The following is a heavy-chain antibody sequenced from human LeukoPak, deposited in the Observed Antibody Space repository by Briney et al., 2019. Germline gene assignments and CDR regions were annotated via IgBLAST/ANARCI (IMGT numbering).Heavy chain of an antibody. Sequence: GGSLRLSCAASGFNIASQAMSWVRQAPGQGLEWVSGFGGSEDTAHYADSVRGRFTISRDTSKNILYLQMNGLRVDDTAVYYCAKVRSGSANWALRIFDNWGQGTLVTVSS. CDR1: GFNIASQA. J-gene: IGHJ4*02. V-gene: IGHV3-23*01. D-gene: IGHD1-1*01. CDR2: FGGSEDTA. CDR3: AKVRSGSANWALRIFDN.